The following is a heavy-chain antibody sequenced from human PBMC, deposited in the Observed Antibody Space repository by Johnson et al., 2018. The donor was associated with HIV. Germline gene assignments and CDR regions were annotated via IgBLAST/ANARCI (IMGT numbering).Heavy chain of an antibody. J-gene: IGHJ3*02. CDR1: GFTFSTYA. D-gene: IGHD6-6*01. V-gene: IGHV3-73*01. Sequence: MQLVESGGGVVQPGTSLRLSCAASGFTFSTYAMHWVRQTSGNGLEWVGHIGTKKDDYATDYLASLKDRFIVSRDDSKNTAYLQMSSLRVEDTGVYYCAILTSIAPGYDVFDIWGQGTMVTVSS. CDR2: IGTKKDDYAT. CDR3: AILTSIAPGYDVFDI.